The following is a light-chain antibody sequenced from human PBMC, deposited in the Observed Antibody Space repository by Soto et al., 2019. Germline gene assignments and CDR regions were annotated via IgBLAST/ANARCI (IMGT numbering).Light chain of an antibody. CDR2: DAS. CDR1: QDISNY. CDR3: QQYDNLPIT. Sequence: DIQMTQSPSSLSASVGDRVTITCQASQDISNYLNWYQQKPGKAPKLLIYDASNLETGVTSRFSGRESGTDFTFTISSLQPEDIATYYCQQYDNLPITFGQGTRLEIK. J-gene: IGKJ5*01. V-gene: IGKV1-33*01.